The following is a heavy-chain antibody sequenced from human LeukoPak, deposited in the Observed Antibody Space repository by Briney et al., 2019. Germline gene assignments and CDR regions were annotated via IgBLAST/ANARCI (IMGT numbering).Heavy chain of an antibody. V-gene: IGHV1-2*02. Sequence: ASVKVSCKASGYTFTGYHMHWVRQAPGQGVEWMGWINPNSGGTNYAQKFQGRVTMTRDTSISTAYMELSRLTSDDTAVYYCARVGSVGTIHVWYDPWGQGTLVTVAS. D-gene: IGHD1-26*01. CDR3: ARVGSVGTIHVWYDP. CDR2: INPNSGGT. J-gene: IGHJ5*02. CDR1: GYTFTGYH.